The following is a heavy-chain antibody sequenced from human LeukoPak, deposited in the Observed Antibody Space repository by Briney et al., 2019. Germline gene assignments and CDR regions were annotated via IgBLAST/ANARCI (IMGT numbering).Heavy chain of an antibody. CDR3: ARWGADSYDSSGYYLDY. V-gene: IGHV4-59*08. J-gene: IGHJ4*02. D-gene: IGHD3-22*01. CDR2: MYNAGST. Sequence: SETLSLTCTVSGGSMNRYYWGWLRQPPGMGLVWIAYMYNAGSTTYNPSLESRVTISVDTSKSQYSLKLSSVSAADTAVYYCARWGADSYDSSGYYLDYWGQGTLVTVSS. CDR1: GGSMNRYY.